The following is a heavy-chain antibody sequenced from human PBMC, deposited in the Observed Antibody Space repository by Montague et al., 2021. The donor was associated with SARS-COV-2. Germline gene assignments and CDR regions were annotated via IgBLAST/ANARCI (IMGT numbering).Heavy chain of an antibody. J-gene: IGHJ4*02. CDR3: ARMALSSRSSDFDY. Sequence: SETLSLTCAVSGGSISSSNWWSWVRPPPGKVLEWIGEIYHSGSTNYNPSLKSRVTISVDKSKNQFSLKLSSVTAADTAAYYCARMALSSRSSDFDYWGQGTLVIVSS. D-gene: IGHD6-6*01. CDR2: IYHSGST. V-gene: IGHV4-4*02. CDR1: GGSISSSNW.